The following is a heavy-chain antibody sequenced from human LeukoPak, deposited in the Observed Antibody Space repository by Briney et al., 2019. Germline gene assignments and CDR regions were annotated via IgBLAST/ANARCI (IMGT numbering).Heavy chain of an antibody. V-gene: IGHV3-23*01. J-gene: IGHJ4*02. D-gene: IGHD3-22*01. CDR2: ISGSGGST. CDR1: GFTFSSYA. CDR3: AKDFHIDSSGYYGY. Sequence: GGSLRLSCAASGFTFSSYAMSWVRQAPGKGLEWVSAISGSGGSTYYADSVKGRFTISRDNSKNTLYLQMNSLRAEDTAVYYCAKDFHIDSSGYYGYWGQGTLVTVSS.